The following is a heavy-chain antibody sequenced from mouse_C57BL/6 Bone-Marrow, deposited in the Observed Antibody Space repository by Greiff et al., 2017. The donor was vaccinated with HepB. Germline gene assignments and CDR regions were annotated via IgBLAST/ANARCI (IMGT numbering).Heavy chain of an antibody. CDR3: AKKSLDYYAMDY. J-gene: IGHJ4*01. V-gene: IGHV2-5*01. CDR1: GFSLTSYG. CDR2: IWRGGST. Sequence: VQLQQSGPGLVQPSQRLSITCTVSGFSLTSYGVHWVRQSPGKGLEWLGVIWRGGSTDYNAAFMSRLSITKDNSKSQVFFKMNSLQADDTAIYYCAKKSLDYYAMDYWGQGTSVSVSS.